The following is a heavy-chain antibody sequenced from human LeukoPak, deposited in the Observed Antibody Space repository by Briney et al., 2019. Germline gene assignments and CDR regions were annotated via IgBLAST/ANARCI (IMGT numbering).Heavy chain of an antibody. Sequence: GASVKVSCKASGYTFTGYYMHWVRQAPGQGLEWMGWINPNSGGTNYAQKFQGRVTMTRDTSISTAYMELSRLRSDDTAVYYCARDPISRGYYYDSSGYYLWSWWGQGTLVTVSS. D-gene: IGHD3-22*01. CDR3: ARDPISRGYYYDSSGYYLWSW. V-gene: IGHV1-2*02. J-gene: IGHJ4*02. CDR1: GYTFTGYY. CDR2: INPNSGGT.